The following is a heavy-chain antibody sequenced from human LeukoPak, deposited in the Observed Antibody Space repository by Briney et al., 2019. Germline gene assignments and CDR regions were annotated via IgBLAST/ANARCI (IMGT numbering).Heavy chain of an antibody. CDR1: GDSVSRNRTA. V-gene: IGHV6-1*01. CDR2: TYYRSKWYN. Sequence: SQTLSLTCAISGDSVSRNRTAWNWIRQSPSRGLEWLGRTYYRSKWYNDYAVSVKSRITINADTSKNQFSLQLNSVTPEDTAVYYCARVFDSGSQAYFYYMDVWGKGTTVTISS. CDR3: ARVFDSGSQAYFYYMDV. J-gene: IGHJ6*03. D-gene: IGHD3-10*01.